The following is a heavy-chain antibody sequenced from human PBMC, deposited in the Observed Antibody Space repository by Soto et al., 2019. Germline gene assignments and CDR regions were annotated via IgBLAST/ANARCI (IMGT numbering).Heavy chain of an antibody. J-gene: IGHJ1*01. CDR3: TKVVGLAGQD. D-gene: IGHD6-19*01. CDR2: IKQDGREK. Sequence: EVQLEESGGTLVQPGGSLRLSCAASGLTFSNYWMSWVRQAPGKGLEWVANIKQDGREKYYVDSVRGRFTISRDNAKNSLYLQMSSLRAEDTAAYYCTKVVGLAGQDWGQGPLVTVPS. CDR1: GLTFSNYW. V-gene: IGHV3-7*01.